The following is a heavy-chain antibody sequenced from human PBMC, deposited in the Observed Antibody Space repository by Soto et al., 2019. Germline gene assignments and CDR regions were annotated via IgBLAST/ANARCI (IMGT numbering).Heavy chain of an antibody. Sequence: GGSLRLSCAASGFTFSSYGMHWVRQAPCKGLEWVAVIWYDGSNKWYADSVKGRFTISRDNSKNTLYLQMNSLRAEDTAVYSCARDRGYSGYDSPRFYYGMDVWGQGTTVTVSS. CDR2: IWYDGSNK. V-gene: IGHV3-33*01. D-gene: IGHD5-12*01. CDR1: GFTFSSYG. CDR3: ARDRGYSGYDSPRFYYGMDV. J-gene: IGHJ6*02.